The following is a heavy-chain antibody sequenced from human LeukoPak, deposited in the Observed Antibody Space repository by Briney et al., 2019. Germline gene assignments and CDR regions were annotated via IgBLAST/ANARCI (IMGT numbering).Heavy chain of an antibody. CDR3: VRHVSTNTGYFDS. J-gene: IGHJ4*02. V-gene: IGHV4-39*01. D-gene: IGHD5-24*01. CDR1: GGSISSHSYY. Sequence: SETLSLTCTVSGGSISSHSYYWGWIRQPPGKGLEWIGSVYYDGTSYSNPSLKSRVGVFVDTSRDQFSLDLDFVTAADTALYYCVRHVSTNTGYFDSCGQGTLVSVSS. CDR2: VYYDGTS.